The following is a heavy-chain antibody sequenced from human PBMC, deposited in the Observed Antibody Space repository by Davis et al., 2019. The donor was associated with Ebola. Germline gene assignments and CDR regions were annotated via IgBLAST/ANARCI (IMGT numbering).Heavy chain of an antibody. D-gene: IGHD2-15*01. CDR1: LGTFSSYA. CDR2: IIPILGIA. V-gene: IGHV1-69*04. Sequence: ASSVKVSCKASLGTFSSYAISWVRHAPGQGLEWMGRIIPILGIANYAQKFQGRVTITADKSTSTVYMELSSLRSEDTAVYYCARTFCSGGSCYHLFDYWGQGTLVTVSS. J-gene: IGHJ4*02. CDR3: ARTFCSGGSCYHLFDY.